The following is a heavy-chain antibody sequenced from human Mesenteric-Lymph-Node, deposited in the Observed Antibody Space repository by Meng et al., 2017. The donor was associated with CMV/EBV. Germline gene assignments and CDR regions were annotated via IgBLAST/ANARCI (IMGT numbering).Heavy chain of an antibody. Sequence: SETLSLTCAVSGGSFRGYYWSWIRQPPGKGLEWVGGINHSGSSDYNPSLKSRVTVSLDTSKTQFSLKRTAETAADAAVYYCVRDRKRIAIFGVVREYWGQGTLVTVSS. V-gene: IGHV4-34*01. CDR2: INHSGSS. CDR3: VRDRKRIAIFGVVREY. J-gene: IGHJ4*02. D-gene: IGHD3-3*01. CDR1: GGSFRGYY.